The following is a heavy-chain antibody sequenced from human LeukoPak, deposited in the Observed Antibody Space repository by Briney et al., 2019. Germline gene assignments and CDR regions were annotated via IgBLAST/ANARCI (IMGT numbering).Heavy chain of an antibody. CDR1: GYAFTGYY. J-gene: IGHJ3*02. CDR2: INPNSGGT. V-gene: IGHV1-2*02. Sequence: VASVKVSCKASGYAFTGYYMHWVRQAPGQGLEWMGWINPNSGGTNYAQKFQGRVTMTRDTSISTAYMELSRLRSEDTAVYYCARLSLTWAGTYYTHTNAFDIWGQGTMVTVSS. CDR3: ARLSLTWAGTYYTHTNAFDI. D-gene: IGHD3-10*01.